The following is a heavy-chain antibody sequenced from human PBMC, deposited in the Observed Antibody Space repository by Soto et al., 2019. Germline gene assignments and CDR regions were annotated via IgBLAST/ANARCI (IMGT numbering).Heavy chain of an antibody. D-gene: IGHD3-3*01. CDR1: GGTFSSYA. V-gene: IGHV1-69*06. J-gene: IGHJ3*02. Sequence: ASVKVSCKASGGTFSSYAISWVRQAPGQGLEWMGGIIPIFGTANYAQKFQGRVTITADKSTSTAYMELSSLRSEDAAVYYCARGAAGRTIFGEARKRDAFXIWSQGTMVTVSS. CDR3: ARGAAGRTIFGEARKRDAFXI. CDR2: IIPIFGTA.